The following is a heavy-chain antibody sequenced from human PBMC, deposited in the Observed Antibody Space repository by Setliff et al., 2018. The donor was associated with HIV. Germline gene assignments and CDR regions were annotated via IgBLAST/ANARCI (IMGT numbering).Heavy chain of an antibody. V-gene: IGHV4-34*12. CDR2: IIHSGGT. Sequence: SETLSLTCAVYGGSFSGYYWNWIRQPPGKGLEWIGEIIHSGGTNYNPSLKSRVTISVDTSKNQFSLKVSSVTAADTAVYYCARRSGYAEDYWGQGTLVTVSS. J-gene: IGHJ4*02. CDR1: GGSFSGYY. CDR3: ARRSGYAEDY. D-gene: IGHD5-12*01.